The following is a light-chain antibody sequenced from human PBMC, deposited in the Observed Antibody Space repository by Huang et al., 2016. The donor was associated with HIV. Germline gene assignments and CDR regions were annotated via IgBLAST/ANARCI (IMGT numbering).Light chain of an antibody. CDR3: QQYYSSLMFS. CDR1: QSVLDSSDNRNY. Sequence: DIVMTQSPYSLAVSLGERATMNCKSSQSVLDSSDNRNYLAWYQKRPGQPPKLLIHWASIREAGVPDRFSGSGSGTDVTLTISSLQAEDVAVYYCQQYYSSLMFSFGQGTRVEIK. V-gene: IGKV4-1*01. J-gene: IGKJ2*03. CDR2: WAS.